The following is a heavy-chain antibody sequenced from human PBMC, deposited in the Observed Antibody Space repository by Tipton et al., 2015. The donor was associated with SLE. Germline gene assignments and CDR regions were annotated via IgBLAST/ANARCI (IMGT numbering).Heavy chain of an antibody. CDR2: ISPNGGAT. CDR3: AREGGVVGPGADWYFDL. CDR1: GYTFTDYY. D-gene: IGHD2-15*01. Sequence: QSGAEVKKPGASVKVSCKTSGYTFTDYYMHWVRQAPGQGLEWMGWISPNGGATSYAQNFQGRVTMTSDTSISTAYMELTRVTSDDTALYYCAREGGVVGPGADWYFDLWGRGTLVTVSS. V-gene: IGHV1-2*02. J-gene: IGHJ2*01.